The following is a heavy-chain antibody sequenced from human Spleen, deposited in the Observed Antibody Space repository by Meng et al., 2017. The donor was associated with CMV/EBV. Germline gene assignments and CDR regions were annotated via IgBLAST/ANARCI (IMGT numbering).Heavy chain of an antibody. CDR2: ISAQKDNT. V-gene: IGHV1-18*01. Sequence: ASVKVSCKASGYTFSNFGISWVRQAPGQGLEWMGWISAQKDNTKYAQKVQGRVTMTTDTSTSTAYMELRSLRSDDTAVYYCARHRILRFLEWLPEPREIQINGLDVWGQGTTVTVSS. CDR3: ARHRILRFLEWLPEPREIQINGLDV. CDR1: GYTFSNFG. J-gene: IGHJ6*02. D-gene: IGHD3-3*01.